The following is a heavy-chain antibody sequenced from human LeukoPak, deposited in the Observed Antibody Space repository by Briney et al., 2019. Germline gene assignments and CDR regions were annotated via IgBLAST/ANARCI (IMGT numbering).Heavy chain of an antibody. CDR1: GGSVSTSNYY. Sequence: PSETLSLTCTVSGGSVSTSNYYWGWIRQPPGKGLEWIGRIYYSGTTYSNPSLKGRVTISLDTSKNQSSLKLSSVIASDTAVYYCARTSLMVVAATQGPDAFDIWGQGTMVTVFS. CDR2: IYYSGTT. D-gene: IGHD2-15*01. V-gene: IGHV4-39*01. CDR3: ARTSLMVVAATQGPDAFDI. J-gene: IGHJ3*02.